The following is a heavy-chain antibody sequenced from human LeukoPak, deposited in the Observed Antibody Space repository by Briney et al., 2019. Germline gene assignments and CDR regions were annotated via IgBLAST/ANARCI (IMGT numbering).Heavy chain of an antibody. CDR1: GASINTSNFY. D-gene: IGHD3-10*01. Sequence: KPSETLSLTCTVSGASINTSNFYWGWIRQPPGKGLESIGSVSHTGSTYSNPSPNSRVTISVDTSKNQFSLKLSSVTAADTAVYYCARQGTMTRGGYWLDPWGQGTLVTVSS. CDR3: ARQGTMTRGGYWLDP. CDR2: VSHTGST. J-gene: IGHJ5*02. V-gene: IGHV4-39*01.